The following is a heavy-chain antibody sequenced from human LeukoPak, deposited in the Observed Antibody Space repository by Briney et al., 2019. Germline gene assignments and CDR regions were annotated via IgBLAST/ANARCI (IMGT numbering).Heavy chain of an antibody. D-gene: IGHD5-18*01. CDR2: ISSSSSTI. CDR3: ATWDTAMVTYFDY. Sequence: AGGSLRLSCAASGFTFSSYSMNWVSQAPGKGLEWVSYISSSSSTIYYADSVKGRFTISRDNAKNSLYLQMNSLRAEDTAVYYCATWDTAMVTYFDYWGQGTLVTVSS. J-gene: IGHJ4*02. CDR1: GFTFSSYS. V-gene: IGHV3-48*01.